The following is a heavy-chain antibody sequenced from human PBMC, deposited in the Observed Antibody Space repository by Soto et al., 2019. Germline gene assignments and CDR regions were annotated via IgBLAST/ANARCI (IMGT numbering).Heavy chain of an antibody. CDR1: GFTFSDYY. CDR3: ARTRCSGTSCYAERIYYFDY. V-gene: IGHV3-11*01. D-gene: IGHD2-2*01. Sequence: GGSLRLSCAASGFTFSDYYMNWIRQAPGKGLEWVSYISGGAGTISYADSVKGRFTISRDNARNLLYLQMNSLRAEDTAVYYCARTRCSGTSCYAERIYYFDYWGQGTLVTVSS. CDR2: ISGGAGTI. J-gene: IGHJ4*02.